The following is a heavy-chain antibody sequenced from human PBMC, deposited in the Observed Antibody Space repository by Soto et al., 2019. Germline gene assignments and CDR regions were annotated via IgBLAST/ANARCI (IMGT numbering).Heavy chain of an antibody. V-gene: IGHV4-30-4*01. CDR1: GASINSGDYY. D-gene: IGHD2-8*01. CDR2: IYYSGST. Sequence: PSETLSLTCTVSGASINSGDYYWSWIRQPPGKGLEWIGHIYYSGSTYYNPSLKSRAGISVDSSKSQVSLKLTSVTAADTAVYYCARSHYTYGLLIDYWGPGTLVTVSS. CDR3: ARSHYTYGLLIDY. J-gene: IGHJ4*02.